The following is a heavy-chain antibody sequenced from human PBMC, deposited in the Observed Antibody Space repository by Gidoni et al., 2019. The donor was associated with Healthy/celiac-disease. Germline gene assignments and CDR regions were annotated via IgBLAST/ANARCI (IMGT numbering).Heavy chain of an antibody. D-gene: IGHD4-17*01. Sequence: EVQLVEYEGGLVTPRGSLRLSSAASGFTFRSYSMNWVRQAPGKGLEWVSSISSSSSYIYYADSVKGRFTISRDNAKNSLYLQMNSMRAEDTAVYYCARDDYGDFYYYYGMDVWGQGTTVTVSS. J-gene: IGHJ6*02. CDR1: GFTFRSYS. CDR2: ISSSSSYI. V-gene: IGHV3-21*01. CDR3: ARDDYGDFYYYYGMDV.